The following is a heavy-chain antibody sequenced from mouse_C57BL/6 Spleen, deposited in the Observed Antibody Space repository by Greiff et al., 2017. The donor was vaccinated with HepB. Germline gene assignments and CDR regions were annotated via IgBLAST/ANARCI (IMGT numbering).Heavy chain of an antibody. CDR1: GYTFTSYW. CDR3: ARFENYYGSSYDAMDY. J-gene: IGHJ4*01. D-gene: IGHD1-1*01. CDR2: IHPNSGST. Sequence: VQLQQPGAELVKPGASVKLSCKASGYTFTSYWMYWVKQRPGQGLEWIGMIHPNSGSTNYNEKFKSKATLTVDKSSSTDYMQLSSLTSEDSAVYDYARFENYYGSSYDAMDYWGQGTSVTVSS. V-gene: IGHV1-64*01.